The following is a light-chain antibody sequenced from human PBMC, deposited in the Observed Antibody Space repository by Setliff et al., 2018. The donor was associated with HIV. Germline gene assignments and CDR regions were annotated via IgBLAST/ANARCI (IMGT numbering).Light chain of an antibody. Sequence: QSALTQPASVSGSPGHSITISCTGTSSDVGGYNYVSWYQQHPGKAPKLMISDVSNGPSGVSNRFSGSKSGNTASLTVSGLQAEDEADYYCSSYAGSNKGVFGTGTKVTVL. CDR1: SSDVGGYNY. CDR3: SSYAGSNKGV. V-gene: IGLV2-14*03. CDR2: DVS. J-gene: IGLJ1*01.